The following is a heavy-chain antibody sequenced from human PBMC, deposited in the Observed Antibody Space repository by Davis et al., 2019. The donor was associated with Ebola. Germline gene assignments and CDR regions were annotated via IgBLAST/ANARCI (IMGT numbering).Heavy chain of an antibody. CDR3: ARDRGMIAAAGTSGY. D-gene: IGHD6-13*01. Sequence: ASVKVSCKASGYTFTSYGISWVRQAPGQGLEWMGWISAYNGNTNYAQKLQGRVTMTTDTSTGTAYMELRSLRSDDTAVYYCARDRGMIAAAGTSGYWGQGTLVTVSS. CDR1: GYTFTSYG. V-gene: IGHV1-18*01. J-gene: IGHJ4*02. CDR2: ISAYNGNT.